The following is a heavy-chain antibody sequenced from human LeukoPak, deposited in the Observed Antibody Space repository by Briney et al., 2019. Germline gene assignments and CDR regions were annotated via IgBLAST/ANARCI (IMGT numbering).Heavy chain of an antibody. CDR2: IIPIFGTA. CDR1: VGTFSSYA. Sequence: ASVKISCKASVGTFSSYAISWVRQAPGHGLEWMGGIIPIFGTANYAQKFQGRVTTTTDESTSTACMELSGLRSEDTAVYYCARGGSSPKRWYYFDYWGQGTLVTVSS. J-gene: IGHJ4*02. CDR3: ARGGSSPKRWYYFDY. V-gene: IGHV1-69*05. D-gene: IGHD5-24*01.